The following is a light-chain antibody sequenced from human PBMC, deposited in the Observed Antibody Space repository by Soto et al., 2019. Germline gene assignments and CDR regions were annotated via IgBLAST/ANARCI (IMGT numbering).Light chain of an antibody. V-gene: IGKV3D-7*01. Sequence: PRETGRLSCKAFQSVSSSYLTWYQQKPGQAPRLLIYGASTRATGNPARFSGSGSGTDFTLTISSLQSGDFAIYFCQPDSTCPPSPFGQ. J-gene: IGKJ5*01. CDR3: QPDSTCPPSP. CDR2: GAS. CDR1: QSVSSSY.